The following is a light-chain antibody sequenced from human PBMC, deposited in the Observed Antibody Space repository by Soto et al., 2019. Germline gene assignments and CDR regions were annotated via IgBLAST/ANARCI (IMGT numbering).Light chain of an antibody. CDR2: KNN. Sequence: QAVVTQPPSASGTPGQRVTISCSGSSSNIGSKYTYWYQQFPGTAPKLLIYKNNQRPSGVPDRFSGPKSGTSASLANSGLLAGDEGYYYCASLDDRLSGRLFGGGTKLTVL. V-gene: IGLV1-47*01. CDR3: ASLDDRLSGRL. J-gene: IGLJ2*01. CDR1: SSNIGSKY.